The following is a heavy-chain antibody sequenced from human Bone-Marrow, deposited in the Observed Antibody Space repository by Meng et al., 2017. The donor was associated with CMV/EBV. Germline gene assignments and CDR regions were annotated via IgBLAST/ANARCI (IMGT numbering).Heavy chain of an antibody. V-gene: IGHV1-8*01. Sequence: ASVKVSCKASGYTFTSYDINWVRQATGQGLEWMGWMNPNSGNTGYAQKFQGRVTMTRDTSTSTVYLELSSLTSDDTAVYYCARFTYSSRWSGDYWGQGTLVTVSS. D-gene: IGHD6-19*01. CDR1: GYTFTSYD. CDR3: ARFTYSSRWSGDY. J-gene: IGHJ4*02. CDR2: MNPNSGNT.